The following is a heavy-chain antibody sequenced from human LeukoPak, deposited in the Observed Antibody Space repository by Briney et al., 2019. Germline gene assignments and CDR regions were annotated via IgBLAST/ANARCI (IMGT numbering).Heavy chain of an antibody. CDR3: AREGVVPAAISLDYYYYYMDV. D-gene: IGHD2-2*01. CDR1: GYTFTSYY. J-gene: IGHJ6*03. V-gene: IGHV1-46*01. Sequence: GASVKVSCKASGYTFTSYYMHWVRQAPGQGLEWMGIINPSGGSTSYAQKFQGRVTMTRDMSTSTVYMELGSLRSEDTAVYYCAREGVVPAAISLDYYYYYMDVWGKGTTVTVSS. CDR2: INPSGGST.